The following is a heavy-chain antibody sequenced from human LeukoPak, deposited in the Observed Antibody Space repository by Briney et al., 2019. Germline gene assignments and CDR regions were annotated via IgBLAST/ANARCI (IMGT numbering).Heavy chain of an antibody. CDR3: AKTLRGWYHGSYFDY. J-gene: IGHJ4*02. CDR2: ISYDGSNK. V-gene: IGHV3-30*04. D-gene: IGHD6-19*01. Sequence: GRSLRLSCAASGFTFSIYAIHWVRQAPGKGLEWVAVISYDGSNKYYVDSVKGRFTISRDNSKNTLYLQMNSLRAEDTAVYYCAKTLRGWYHGSYFDYWGQGTLVTVSS. CDR1: GFTFSIYA.